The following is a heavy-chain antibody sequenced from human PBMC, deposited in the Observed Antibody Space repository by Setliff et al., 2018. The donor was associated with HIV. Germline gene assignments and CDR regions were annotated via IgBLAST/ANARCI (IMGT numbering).Heavy chain of an antibody. CDR3: ARGHCSGTNCYGVDYYGMDV. CDR1: GGSISSYY. J-gene: IGHJ6*02. D-gene: IGHD2-2*01. Sequence: KLSETLSLTCTVSGGSISSYYWSWIRQPPGKGPEWIGYIYYSGSTNYNPSLKSRITISADTSKNQFSLKLTSVTAADTAVYYCARGHCSGTNCYGVDYYGMDVWGQGTTVTVSS. CDR2: IYYSGST. V-gene: IGHV4-59*12.